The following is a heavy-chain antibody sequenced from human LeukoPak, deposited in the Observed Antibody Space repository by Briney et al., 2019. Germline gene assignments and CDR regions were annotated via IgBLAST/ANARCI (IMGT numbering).Heavy chain of an antibody. V-gene: IGHV3-23*01. CDR2: ISATGDRA. CDR3: ARDGALDYGGETVLDL. CDR1: GFTFSTYP. J-gene: IGHJ3*01. Sequence: GGSLRLSCAASGFTFSTYPMDWVRQAPGKGLEWVSAISATGDRAYYADSVKGRLTTSGDNSMNTLYLHMNSLGAEDTAIYYCARDGALDYGGETVLDLWGRGTMVSVSS. D-gene: IGHD4-23*01.